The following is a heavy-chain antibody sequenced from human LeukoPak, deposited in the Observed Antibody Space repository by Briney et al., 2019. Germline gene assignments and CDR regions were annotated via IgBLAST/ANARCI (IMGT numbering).Heavy chain of an antibody. V-gene: IGHV4-61*02. D-gene: IGHD1-7*01. CDR3: ARARWNSSQGAFDI. J-gene: IGHJ3*02. CDR2: IYTSGST. Sequence: SETLSLTCTVSGGSISSGSYYWSWIRQPAGKGLEWIGRIYTSGSTNYNPSLKSRVTISVDRSKNQFSLKLSSVTAADTAVYHCARARWNSSQGAFDIWGQGTMVTVSS. CDR1: GGSISSGSYY.